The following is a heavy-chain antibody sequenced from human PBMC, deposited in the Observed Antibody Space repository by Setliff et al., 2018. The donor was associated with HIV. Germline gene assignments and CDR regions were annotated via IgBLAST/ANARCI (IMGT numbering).Heavy chain of an antibody. CDR3: HSGYDTEEQSYFDY. V-gene: IGHV3-74*01. CDR2: VNRDGSST. J-gene: IGHJ4*02. CDR1: GFTFSSYW. D-gene: IGHD5-12*01. Sequence: SGGSLRLSCEASGFTFSSYWMHWVRQAPGKGLVWVSRVNRDGSSTTYADSVKDRFTISRDNAKNTLYLQMNSLRAEDTGVYYCHSGYDTEEQSYFDYWGQGALVTVSS.